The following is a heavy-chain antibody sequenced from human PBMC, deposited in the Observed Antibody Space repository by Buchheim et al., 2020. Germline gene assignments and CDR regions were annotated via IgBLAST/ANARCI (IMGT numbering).Heavy chain of an antibody. V-gene: IGHV3-53*04. Sequence: EVQLVESGGGLVQPGGSLRLSCAASGFTVSSNYMSWVRQAPGKGLEWVSVIYSGGSTYYADSVKGRFTISRHNSTNPQYLQMNSLRAEDTAVYYCARGYLYYYYGMDVWGQGTT. D-gene: IGHD6-13*01. CDR1: GFTVSSNY. CDR2: IYSGGST. J-gene: IGHJ6*02. CDR3: ARGYLYYYYGMDV.